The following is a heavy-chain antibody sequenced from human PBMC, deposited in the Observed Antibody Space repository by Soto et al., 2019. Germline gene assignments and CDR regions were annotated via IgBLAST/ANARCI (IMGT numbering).Heavy chain of an antibody. CDR3: ERGPYYDSTYYYFKGYVDY. CDR1: GFTFNNYA. V-gene: IGHV3-30-3*01. Sequence: QVQLVESGGGVGQPGRSLRLSCAASGFTFNNYAMHWVRQAPGKGLEWVALISYDGSNEDYADSVKGRLTISRDNSKNMLYLKMSRVRVDETAVYYCERGPYYDSTYYYFKGYVDYWGQGTLVTVS. CDR2: ISYDGSNE. D-gene: IGHD3-22*01. J-gene: IGHJ4*02.